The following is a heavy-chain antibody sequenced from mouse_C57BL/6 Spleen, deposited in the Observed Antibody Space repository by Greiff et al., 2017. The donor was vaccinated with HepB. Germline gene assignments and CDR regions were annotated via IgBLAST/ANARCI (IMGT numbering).Heavy chain of an antibody. CDR3: ARHGFYYGIISYAMDY. Sequence: VKLMESGAELVKPGASVKLSCKASGYTFTEYTIHWVKQRSGQGLEWIGWFYPGSGSIKYNEKFKDKATLTADKSSSTVYMELSRLTSEDSAVYFCARHGFYYGIISYAMDYWGQGTSVTVSS. CDR1: GYTFTEYT. J-gene: IGHJ4*01. V-gene: IGHV1-62-2*01. CDR2: FYPGSGSI. D-gene: IGHD2-1*01.